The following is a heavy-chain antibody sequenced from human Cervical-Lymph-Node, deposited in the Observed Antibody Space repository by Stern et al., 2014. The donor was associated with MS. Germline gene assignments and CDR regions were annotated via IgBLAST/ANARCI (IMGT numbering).Heavy chain of an antibody. D-gene: IGHD1-7*01. CDR3: VREDRNFHYYGMDV. Sequence: VQLVQSGAEVKKPGASVKVSCKASGYSFTNYDINWVRQAPGQGLEWMGWMNPNSGHTGLKPKFQGRDTMTRNTSMSTAYMQMSSLTSEDTAVYYCVREDRNFHYYGMDVWGQGTTLTVSS. V-gene: IGHV1-8*01. CDR1: GYSFTNYD. J-gene: IGHJ6*02. CDR2: MNPNSGHT.